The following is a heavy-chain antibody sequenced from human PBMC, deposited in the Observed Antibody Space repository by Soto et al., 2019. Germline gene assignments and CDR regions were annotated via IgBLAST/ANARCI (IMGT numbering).Heavy chain of an antibody. CDR1: GFTFSDTA. J-gene: IGHJ4*02. CDR2: IGRGGDT. D-gene: IGHD3-16*01. CDR3: VKGGGGARSDC. V-gene: IGHV3-23*01. Sequence: EVQVLESGGGLVQPGGSLRLSCTASGFTFSDTAMAWVRQAPGKGLEWVSTIGRGGDTYYTDSLKGRFTISRDNSKITLYLQMNNLGAEDTANFYCVKGGGGARSDCWGQGTLVTVSS.